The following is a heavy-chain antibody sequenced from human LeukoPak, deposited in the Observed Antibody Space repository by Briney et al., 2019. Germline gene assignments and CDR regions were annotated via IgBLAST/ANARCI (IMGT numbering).Heavy chain of an antibody. J-gene: IGHJ4*02. D-gene: IGHD6-13*01. CDR2: IYYSGST. Sequence: SETLSLTCTVSGGPISSYYWSWIRQPPGKGLEWIGYIYYSGSTNYNPSLKSRVTISVDTSKNQFSLKLSSVTAADTAVYYCARVGAAAGTWGQGTLVTVSS. CDR1: GGPISSYY. V-gene: IGHV4-59*01. CDR3: ARVGAAAGT.